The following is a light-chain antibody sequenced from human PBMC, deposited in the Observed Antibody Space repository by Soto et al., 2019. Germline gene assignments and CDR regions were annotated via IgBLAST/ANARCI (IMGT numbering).Light chain of an antibody. Sequence: EIVLPQPSGTLYLSPGERARLSCRASQGVSTKLAWYQHKPGQAPRLLIYAASSRATGIPDRFIGSESGTDFTLTIRRLETADSAVYYGHHYESSPPYTFCQGTKVDIK. V-gene: IGKV3-20*01. J-gene: IGKJ2*01. CDR3: HHYESSPPYT. CDR1: QGVSTK. CDR2: AAS.